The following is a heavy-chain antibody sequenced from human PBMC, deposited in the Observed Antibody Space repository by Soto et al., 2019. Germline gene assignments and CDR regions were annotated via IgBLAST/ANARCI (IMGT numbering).Heavy chain of an antibody. CDR3: ARDGHGYNYGYFDL. CDR1: GDTFTKYT. V-gene: IGHV1-69*01. Sequence: QVQLVQSGAEVKEPGSSVKVSCKVSGDTFTKYTINWVRQAPGQGLEWMAGIIPIYGTANYALKFHDRIKVTADESTATAYRELNSLTSEDTAIYYCARDGHGYNYGYFDLWGRGTMITVSS. D-gene: IGHD5-12*01. J-gene: IGHJ2*01. CDR2: IIPIYGTA.